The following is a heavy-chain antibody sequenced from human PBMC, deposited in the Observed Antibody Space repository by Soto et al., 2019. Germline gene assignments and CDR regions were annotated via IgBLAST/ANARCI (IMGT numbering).Heavy chain of an antibody. CDR1: GFTLNNYW. V-gene: IGHV3-74*01. D-gene: IGHD6-13*01. CDR2: INGDATSI. Sequence: QLVESGGGLVQPGGSLRLSCAASGFTLNNYWMHWVHQAPGMGLVWVSRINGDATSISYADSVKGRFTISRDNARNTLYLQMNSLRAEDTALYYCARGDIAAETFFYYYGMDLWGQGTTVTVS. J-gene: IGHJ6*02. CDR3: ARGDIAAETFFYYYGMDL.